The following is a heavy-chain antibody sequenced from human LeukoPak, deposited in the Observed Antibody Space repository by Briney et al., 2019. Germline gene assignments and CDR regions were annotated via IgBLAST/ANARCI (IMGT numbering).Heavy chain of an antibody. CDR1: GYSIGSDNY. J-gene: IGHJ4*02. CDR2: IYHSGST. V-gene: IGHV4-38-2*01. D-gene: IGHD3-22*01. Sequence: PSETLSLTCAVSGYSIGSDNYWVWIRQPPGQGLEWTGGIYHSGSTYYNPSLKSRVTMSVDTSKNQFSLKLGSVTAADTAVYYCARAPRDSSSSNYMRRFDYWGQGTLVTVSS. CDR3: ARAPRDSSSSNYMRRFDY.